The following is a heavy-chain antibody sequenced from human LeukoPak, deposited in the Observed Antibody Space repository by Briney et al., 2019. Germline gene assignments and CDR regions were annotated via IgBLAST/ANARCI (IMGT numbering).Heavy chain of an antibody. J-gene: IGHJ4*02. CDR3: ATTVTTRYYFDY. CDR1: GGSISTSRHY. D-gene: IGHD4-17*01. CDR2: MYYSGST. V-gene: IGHV4-39*01. Sequence: SETLSLTCTVSGGSISTSRHYWGWIRQPPGKGLEWIGNMYYSGSTYYNPSLKSRVTISVDTYKSRFSLKLSSVTAADTAVYYCATTVTTRYYFDYWGQGTLVTVSS.